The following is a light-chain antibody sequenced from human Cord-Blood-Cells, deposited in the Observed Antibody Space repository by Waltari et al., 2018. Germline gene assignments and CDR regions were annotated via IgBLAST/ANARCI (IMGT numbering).Light chain of an antibody. CDR3: QQYGSSPMYT. CDR2: GAS. CDR1: QSVSSSY. V-gene: IGKV3-20*01. J-gene: IGKJ2*01. Sequence: EIVLTQSPGTLSLSPGERATLSCRASQSVSSSYLAWYQQKPGRAPRLRIYGASSRATGIPDRFSGSGSGTDFTLTISRLEPEDFAVYYCQQYGSSPMYTFGQGTKLEIK.